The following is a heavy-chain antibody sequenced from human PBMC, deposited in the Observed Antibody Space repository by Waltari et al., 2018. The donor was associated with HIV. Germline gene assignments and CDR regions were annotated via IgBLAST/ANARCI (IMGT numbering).Heavy chain of an antibody. CDR2: MNPNSGET. CDR1: GYTFTSYD. Sequence: QVQLVQSGAEVKKPGASVKVSCKASGYTFTSYDFNWVRQATGQGLEWMGGMNPNSGETGYAKRFQGRVTMTRNTSISTAYMELSSLRSDDTAVYFCATFDYGGDFDYWGQGTLVTVSS. J-gene: IGHJ4*02. D-gene: IGHD4-17*01. CDR3: ATFDYGGDFDY. V-gene: IGHV1-8*01.